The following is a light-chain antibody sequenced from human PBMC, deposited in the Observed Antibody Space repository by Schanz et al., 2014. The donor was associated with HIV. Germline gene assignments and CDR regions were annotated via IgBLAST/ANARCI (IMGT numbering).Light chain of an antibody. CDR3: QQYAVSSWT. Sequence: EIVLTQSPGTLSLSPGERATLSCRASQSVSSSYLAWYQQKPGQAPRLLIYGASSRATGIPDRFSGSGSGTGFTLTISRLEPEDFATYYCQQYAVSSWTFGLGTRV. J-gene: IGKJ1*01. CDR1: QSVSSSY. CDR2: GAS. V-gene: IGKV3-20*01.